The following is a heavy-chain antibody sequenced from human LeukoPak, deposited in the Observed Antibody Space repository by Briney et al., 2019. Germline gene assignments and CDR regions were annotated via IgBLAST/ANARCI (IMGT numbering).Heavy chain of an antibody. Sequence: AASVKVSCKASGYTFTGYYMHWVRQAPGQGLEWMGWINPNSGGTNYAQKFQGRVTMTRDTSISTAYMELSRLRSDDTAVYYCARGSVPVTMIVVRDAFDIWGQGTMVTVSS. CDR1: GYTFTGYY. V-gene: IGHV1-2*02. CDR3: ARGSVPVTMIVVRDAFDI. CDR2: INPNSGGT. J-gene: IGHJ3*02. D-gene: IGHD3-22*01.